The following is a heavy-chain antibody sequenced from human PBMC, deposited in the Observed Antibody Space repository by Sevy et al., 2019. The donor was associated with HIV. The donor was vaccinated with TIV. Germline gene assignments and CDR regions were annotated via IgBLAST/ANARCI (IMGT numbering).Heavy chain of an antibody. J-gene: IGHJ4*02. CDR1: GGSVSSGSYY. V-gene: IGHV4-61*01. D-gene: IGHD3-22*01. CDR3: AGVNTHITTNYFDY. CDR2: IYYSGST. Sequence: SETLSLTCTVSGGSVSSGSYYWSWIRQPPGKGLEWIGYIYYSGSTNYNPSLKGRVTISVDTSKNQFSLKLSSVTAADTAVYYCAGVNTHITTNYFDYWGQGTLVTVSS.